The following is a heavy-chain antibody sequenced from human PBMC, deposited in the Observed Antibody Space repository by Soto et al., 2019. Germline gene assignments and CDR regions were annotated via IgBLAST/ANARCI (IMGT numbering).Heavy chain of an antibody. CDR2: ISRYGDIT. J-gene: IGHJ4*02. V-gene: IGHV3-23*01. D-gene: IGHD3-22*01. Sequence: EVQLLESGGDLIQPGGSLRLSCAASGFTFNIYAMTWVRQAPGKGLEWVSAISRYGDITYYADSVEGRFNISRDNSKNTLYLQMNSLRAEDTAVYYCAKERYLHHDSRGYLFDNWGQGTLVTVSS. CDR1: GFTFNIYA. CDR3: AKERYLHHDSRGYLFDN.